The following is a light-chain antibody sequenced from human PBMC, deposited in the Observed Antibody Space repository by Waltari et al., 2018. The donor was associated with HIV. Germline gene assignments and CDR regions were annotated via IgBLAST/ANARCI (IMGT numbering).Light chain of an antibody. J-gene: IGLJ3*02. CDR1: SSDVGDYNY. CDR2: DVN. CDR3: CSYADDYTWV. V-gene: IGLV2-11*01. Sequence: QSALTQPRSVSGSPGQSVTISCTGTSSDVGDYNYVSWYQQHPAKAPKLMIFDVNKRPAGVPDRFTGSKSGNAASLTISGLQAEDGADYYCCSYADDYTWVFGGGTNLTVL.